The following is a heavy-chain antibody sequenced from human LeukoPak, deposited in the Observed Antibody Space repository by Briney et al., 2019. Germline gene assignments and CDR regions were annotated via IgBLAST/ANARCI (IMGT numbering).Heavy chain of an antibody. CDR3: ARGGIQVSGIDEFDY. CDR2: IGIRGDT. V-gene: IGHV3-13*01. CDR1: GFTFIDYD. J-gene: IGHJ4*02. Sequence: GGSLRLSCATSGFTFIDYDMHWVRQVIGKGLEWVSAIGIRGDTHYSGSVKGRFTISRENAERSLYLQMNSLRAEDTAVYYCARGGIQVSGIDEFDYWGQGTLVTVSS. D-gene: IGHD6-19*01.